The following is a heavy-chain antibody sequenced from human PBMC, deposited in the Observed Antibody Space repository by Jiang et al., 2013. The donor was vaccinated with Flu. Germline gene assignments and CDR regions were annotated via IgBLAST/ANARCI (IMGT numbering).Heavy chain of an antibody. CDR2: ISANKGNT. Sequence: PGAAVKVSCKASGYTFTSYGINWVRQAPGQGLEWLGRISANKGNTKYARRIQGRVTMTTETSTTTAYVELKSLRSDDTAIYYCVRDDSAYYYDLGDYSYGMDVWGQGTTVTVSS. CDR3: VRDDSAYYYDLGDYSYGMDV. D-gene: IGHD3-22*01. V-gene: IGHV1-18*04. J-gene: IGHJ6*02. CDR1: GYTFTSYG.